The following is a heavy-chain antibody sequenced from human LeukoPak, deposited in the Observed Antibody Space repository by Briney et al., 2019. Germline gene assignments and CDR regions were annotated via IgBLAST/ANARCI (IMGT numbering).Heavy chain of an antibody. V-gene: IGHV5-51*01. Sequence: KVGESLKISCKGSGYSFTNYWIGWVRQMPGKGLEWMGVIYPGDSDTRYSPSFQGQVTISADKSISTAYLQWSSLKASDTAMYYCARNSGNYYRAYFDYWGQGTLVTVSS. D-gene: IGHD1-26*01. CDR1: GYSFTNYW. CDR3: ARNSGNYYRAYFDY. J-gene: IGHJ4*02. CDR2: IYPGDSDT.